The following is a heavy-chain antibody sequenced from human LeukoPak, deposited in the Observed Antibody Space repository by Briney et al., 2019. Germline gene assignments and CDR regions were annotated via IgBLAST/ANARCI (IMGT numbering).Heavy chain of an antibody. J-gene: IGHJ4*02. Sequence: PGGSLRLSCSASGFTFSTYAMHWVRQAPGKGLEYVSAISSNGGSTYYADSVKGRFIISRDNSKNTLYLQMSSLRAEDTAVYYCVRFDILTGYSFDYWGQGTLVTVSS. CDR1: GFTFSTYA. CDR2: ISSNGGST. V-gene: IGHV3-64D*09. D-gene: IGHD3-9*01. CDR3: VRFDILTGYSFDY.